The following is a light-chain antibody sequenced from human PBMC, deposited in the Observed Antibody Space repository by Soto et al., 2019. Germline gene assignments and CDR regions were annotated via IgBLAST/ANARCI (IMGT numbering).Light chain of an antibody. Sequence: EIVLTQSPATLSLSPGGSGTLPCRASQAVISTYLAWYQQKPGQAPRLFIYGASSRDGGIPEGFSGRRSGTDFTLTISNLEPEDFAVYYCHQRYNWPLTFGGGTKVDIK. CDR2: GAS. V-gene: IGKV3D-20*02. CDR1: QAVISTY. CDR3: HQRYNWPLT. J-gene: IGKJ4*01.